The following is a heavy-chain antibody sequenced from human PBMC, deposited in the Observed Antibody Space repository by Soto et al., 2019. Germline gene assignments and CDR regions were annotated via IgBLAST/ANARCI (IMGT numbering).Heavy chain of an antibody. V-gene: IGHV1-2*02. CDR1: GYPVTAYY. Sequence: QLHLVQSGAVVKKPGASVTVSCSASGYPVTAYYMHWVRQAPGRGLEWMGGINPATGAAKYTQPCQGRVTMTRDTSTSTVFMELSGLTSEDTAVFYCARGGGVGVAGSAAFDMWGQGTLVTVSS. CDR2: INPATGAA. J-gene: IGHJ3*02. CDR3: ARGGGVGVAGSAAFDM. D-gene: IGHD3-3*01.